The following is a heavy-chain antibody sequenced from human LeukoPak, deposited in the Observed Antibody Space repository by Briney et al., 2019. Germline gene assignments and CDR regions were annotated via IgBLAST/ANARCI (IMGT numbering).Heavy chain of an antibody. CDR1: GGSISSSSYY. CDR2: IYYSGST. CDR3: ARSLDPRITMIVVVIGAHDAFDI. Sequence: SETLSLTCTVSGGSISSSSYYWGWIRQPPGKGLEWIGSIYYSGSTYYNPSLKSRVTISVDTSKNQFSLKLSSVTAADTAVYYCARSLDPRITMIVVVIGAHDAFDIWGQGTMVTVSS. D-gene: IGHD3-22*01. J-gene: IGHJ3*02. V-gene: IGHV4-39*01.